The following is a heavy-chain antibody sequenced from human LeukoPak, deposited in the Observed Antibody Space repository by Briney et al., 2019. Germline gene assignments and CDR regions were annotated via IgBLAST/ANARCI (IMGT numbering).Heavy chain of an antibody. Sequence: SETLSLTCTVSGGSISSYYWSWIRQPPGKGLELIGYIYYSGSTNYNPSLKSRVTISVDTSKNQFSLKLSSVTAADTAVFYCSRDTNYDFWSGDPYYMDVWGKGTTVTVSS. V-gene: IGHV4-59*01. J-gene: IGHJ6*03. CDR2: IYYSGST. CDR3: SRDTNYDFWSGDPYYMDV. CDR1: GGSISSYY. D-gene: IGHD3-3*01.